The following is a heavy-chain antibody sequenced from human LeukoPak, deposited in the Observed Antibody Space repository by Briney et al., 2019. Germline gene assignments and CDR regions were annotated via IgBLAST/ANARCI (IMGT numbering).Heavy chain of an antibody. J-gene: IGHJ1*01. CDR1: GGTISSYY. CDR3: ARVRLACYIQH. CDR2: IYYSGST. V-gene: IGHV4-59*01. Sequence: SETLSLTCTVSGGTISSYYWSWIRQPPGKGLEWIGYIYYSGSTNYNPSLKNRVTIIVETSKNHSPLTLSSVTAADTAVYYCARVRLACYIQHWGQGTLVTVSS. D-gene: IGHD3-16*02.